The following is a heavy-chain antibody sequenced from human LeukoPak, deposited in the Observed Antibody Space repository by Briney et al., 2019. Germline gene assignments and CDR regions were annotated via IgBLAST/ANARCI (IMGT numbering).Heavy chain of an antibody. CDR2: ISAYNGNT. D-gene: IGHD2-21*02. J-gene: IGHJ4*02. V-gene: IGHV1-18*01. Sequence: ASVKVSCKASGYAFTSYGISWVRQAPGQGLEWMGWISAYNGNTNYAQKLQGRVTMTTDTSTSTAYMELRSLRSDDTAVYYCASALGVTTPLDYWGQGTLVTVSS. CDR1: GYAFTSYG. CDR3: ASALGVTTPLDY.